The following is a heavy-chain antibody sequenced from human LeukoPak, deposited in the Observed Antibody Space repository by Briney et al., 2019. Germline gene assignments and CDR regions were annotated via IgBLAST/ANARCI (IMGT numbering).Heavy chain of an antibody. CDR2: IYYSGST. D-gene: IGHD3-9*01. Sequence: SETLSLTCTVSGGSISTYYWSWIRQPPGKGLEWIGYIYYSGSTKYNPSLKSRVTISVDTSKNQFSLKLSSVTAADTAVYYCARGRRYDILPRAFDIWGQGTMVTVSS. V-gene: IGHV4-59*01. CDR1: GGSISTYY. J-gene: IGHJ3*02. CDR3: ARGRRYDILPRAFDI.